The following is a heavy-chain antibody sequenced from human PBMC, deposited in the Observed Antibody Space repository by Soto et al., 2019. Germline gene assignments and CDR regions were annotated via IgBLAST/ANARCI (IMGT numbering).Heavy chain of an antibody. CDR3: ARDDTYSSSSDP. V-gene: IGHV4-4*07. J-gene: IGHJ5*02. D-gene: IGHD6-6*01. CDR2: IYTSGST. CDR1: GGSISSYY. Sequence: SETLSLTCTVSGGSISSYYWSWIRQPAGKGLGWIGRIYTSGSTNYNPSLKSRVTMSVDTSKNQFSLKLSSVTAADTAVYYCARDDTYSSSSDPWGQGTLGTVSS.